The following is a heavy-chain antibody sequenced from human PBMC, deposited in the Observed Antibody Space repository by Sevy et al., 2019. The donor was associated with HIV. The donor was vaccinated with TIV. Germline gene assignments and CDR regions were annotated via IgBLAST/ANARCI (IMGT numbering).Heavy chain of an antibody. V-gene: IGHV1-18*01. D-gene: IGHD3-22*01. CDR1: GYTFTSYG. CDR3: ARVYTYFHDSRGPPPPHFDY. J-gene: IGHJ4*02. Sequence: ASVKVSCKASGYTFTSYGISWVRQAPGQGLEWMGWISAYNGNTNYAQKLQGRVTMTTDTSTSTAYMELRSLRSDDTAGYYWARVYTYFHDSRGPPPPHFDYWGQGTLVTVSS. CDR2: ISAYNGNT.